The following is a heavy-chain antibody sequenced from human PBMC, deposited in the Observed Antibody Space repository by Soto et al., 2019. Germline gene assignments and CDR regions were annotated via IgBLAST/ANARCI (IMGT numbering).Heavy chain of an antibody. J-gene: IGHJ4*02. CDR2: IYYTGST. CDR1: GGSISNYY. Sequence: SETLSLTCNVSGGSISNYYWGWFRQPPGKGLEWVGYIYYTGSTTYSPSLKSRVTISLDNAKNSLYLQMNSLRAEDTAVYYCARDQPGYSYGYGLGYWGQGTLVTVSS. V-gene: IGHV4-59*12. D-gene: IGHD5-18*01. CDR3: ARDQPGYSYGYGLGY.